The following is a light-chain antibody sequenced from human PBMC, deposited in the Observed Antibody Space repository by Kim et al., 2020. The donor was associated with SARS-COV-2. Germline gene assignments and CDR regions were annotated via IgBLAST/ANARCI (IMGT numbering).Light chain of an antibody. Sequence: SSELTQDPAVSVALGQTVRITCQGDSLRSYYASWYQQKPGQAPVLVTYGKNNRPSGIPDRSFGSSSANTASFTTTGAQAGDEAVYYCNSRDSSNSHRVFG. J-gene: IGLJ3*02. V-gene: IGLV3-19*01. CDR1: SLRSYY. CDR2: GKN. CDR3: NSRDSSNSHRV.